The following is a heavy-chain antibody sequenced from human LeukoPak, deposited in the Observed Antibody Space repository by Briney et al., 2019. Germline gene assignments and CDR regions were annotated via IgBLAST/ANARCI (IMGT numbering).Heavy chain of an antibody. J-gene: IGHJ4*02. CDR3: ARAGTDYYDSSGYLSLFDY. V-gene: IGHV4-61*08. CDR1: GGSISSGGYY. Sequence: SETLSLTCTVSGGSISSGGYYWSWIRQHPGKGLEWIGYIYYSGSTYYNPSLKSRVTISVDTSKNQFSLKLSSVTAADTAVYYCARAGTDYYDSSGYLSLFDYWGQGTLVTVSS. D-gene: IGHD3-22*01. CDR2: IYYSGST.